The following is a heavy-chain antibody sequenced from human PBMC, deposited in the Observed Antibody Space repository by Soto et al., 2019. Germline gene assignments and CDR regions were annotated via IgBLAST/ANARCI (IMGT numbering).Heavy chain of an antibody. CDR2: IMPVFATP. D-gene: IGHD3-3*02. J-gene: IGHJ6*02. CDR1: GGTFSTSA. V-gene: IGHV1-69*14. Sequence: QVQLMQSGAEVKKPGSSVKVSCKASGGTFSTSAISWVRQAPGEGLEWVGGIMPVFATPDYAQKFQGRVTXSXDKXTTTAYLERTSLTTDDTAVYYCARDKDRQQLGGNYYYILDVWGQGTAITVSS. CDR3: ARDKDRQQLGGNYYYILDV.